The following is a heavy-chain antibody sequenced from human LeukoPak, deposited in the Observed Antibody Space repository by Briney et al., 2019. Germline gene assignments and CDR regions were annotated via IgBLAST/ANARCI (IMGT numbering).Heavy chain of an antibody. V-gene: IGHV3-33*01. J-gene: IGHJ5*02. CDR1: GFTFSNYG. Sequence: PGGSPRLSCAASGFTFSNYGMHWVRQAPGKGLEWVAVIWSDGSNKYYADSVKGRFTISRDNSKNTLYLQMNSLRAEDTAVYYCAGGGELGVWDWFDPWGQGTLVTVSS. CDR3: AGGGELGVWDWFDP. D-gene: IGHD3-16*01. CDR2: IWSDGSNK.